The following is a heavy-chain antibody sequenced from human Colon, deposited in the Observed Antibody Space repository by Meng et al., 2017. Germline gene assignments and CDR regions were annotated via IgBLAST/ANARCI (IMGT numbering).Heavy chain of an antibody. V-gene: IGHV4-4*02. D-gene: IGHD3-10*01. J-gene: IGHJ4*02. CDR1: GDSIRSSNW. Sequence: LQESGPGLVKPSGTLSLTCAVSGDSIRSSNWWSWVRQPSGRGLEWIGEIYHSGSTNYNPSLKNRLSLTVDKSKNQFSLTLHSVTAADTAVYYCARVIYASGNMAHLDCWGQGTLVTVSS. CDR3: ARVIYASGNMAHLDC. CDR2: IYHSGST.